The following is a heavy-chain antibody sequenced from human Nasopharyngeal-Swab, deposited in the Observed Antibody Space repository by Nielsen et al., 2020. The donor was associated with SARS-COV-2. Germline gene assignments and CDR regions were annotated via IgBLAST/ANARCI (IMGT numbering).Heavy chain of an antibody. Sequence: ASVKVSCKASGYTFTSYGISWVRQAPGQGLEWMGWISAYNGNTNYAQKFQGRVTMTTDTSTSTAYMELRSLRSDDTAVYYCARLSYCGGDCYWSFIDYWGQGTLVTVSS. CDR3: ARLSYCGGDCYWSFIDY. CDR1: GYTFTSYG. CDR2: ISAYNGNT. V-gene: IGHV1-18*04. J-gene: IGHJ4*02. D-gene: IGHD2-21*02.